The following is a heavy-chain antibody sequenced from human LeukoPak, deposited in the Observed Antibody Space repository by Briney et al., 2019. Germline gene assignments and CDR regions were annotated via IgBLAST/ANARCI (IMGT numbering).Heavy chain of an antibody. CDR1: GGSISDDY. CDR3: ARGAGPFDS. V-gene: IGHV4-4*07. D-gene: IGHD6-19*01. Sequence: SETLPLTCTVSGGSISDDYWSWIRQPAGKGPEWIGRIYNSEAANYNPSLKSRVTMSVDTSKNQLSLRLRSVTAADTAVYYCARGAGPFDSWGQGTLVTVSS. J-gene: IGHJ4*02. CDR2: IYNSEAA.